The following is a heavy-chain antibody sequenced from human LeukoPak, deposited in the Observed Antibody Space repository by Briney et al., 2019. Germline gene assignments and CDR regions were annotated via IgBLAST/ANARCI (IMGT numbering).Heavy chain of an antibody. CDR1: GGTFSSYA. CDR3: AKAICSSSRMDV. Sequence: AASVKVSCKASGGTFSSYAISWVRQAPGQGLEWMGGIIPIFGTANYAQKFQGRVTITADESTSTAYMELSSLRSEDTAVYYCAKAICSSSRMDVWGQGTTVTVSS. J-gene: IGHJ6*02. D-gene: IGHD6-13*01. V-gene: IGHV1-69*01. CDR2: IIPIFGTA.